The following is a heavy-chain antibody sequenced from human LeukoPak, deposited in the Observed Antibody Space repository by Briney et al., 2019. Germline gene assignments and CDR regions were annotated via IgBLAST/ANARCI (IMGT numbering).Heavy chain of an antibody. CDR2: ISAYNGNT. CDR1: GYTFTNYD. V-gene: IGHV1-18*04. J-gene: IGHJ4*02. Sequence: ASVKVSCKASGYTFTNYDFTWVRQAPGQGLEWMGWISAYNGNTNYAQKLQGRVTMTTDTSTRTAYMELRSLRSDDTAVYYCARDYCSSTSCYFDYWGQGTLVTVSS. D-gene: IGHD2-2*01. CDR3: ARDYCSSTSCYFDY.